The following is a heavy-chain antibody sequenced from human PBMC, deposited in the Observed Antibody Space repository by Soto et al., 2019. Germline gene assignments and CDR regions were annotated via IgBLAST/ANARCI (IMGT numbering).Heavy chain of an antibody. V-gene: IGHV5-51*01. J-gene: IGHJ4*02. CDR1: GYSFTSYW. CDR3: ASRGENSALDY. CDR2: IYPGDADT. D-gene: IGHD3-10*01. Sequence: PGESLKISLKGSGYSFTSYWIGWVRQMPGKGLEWRGIIYPGDADTRYSTSFQGQVTISADKSISTAYLQWSSLKASDTAMYYCASRGENSALDYWGQGTLVTVSS.